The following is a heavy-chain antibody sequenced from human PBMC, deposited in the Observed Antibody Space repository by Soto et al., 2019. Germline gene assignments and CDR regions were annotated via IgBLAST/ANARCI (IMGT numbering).Heavy chain of an antibody. J-gene: IGHJ3*02. V-gene: IGHV3-30-3*01. CDR1: GLTFSSYA. Sequence: PGGSLRLSCAASGLTFSSYAMHWVRQAPGKGLEWVAVISYDGSNKYYADSVKGRFTISRDNSKNTLYLQMNSLRAEDTAVYYCARGLQKRITMIVVVTQPHDAFDIWGQGTMVTVSS. D-gene: IGHD3-22*01. CDR2: ISYDGSNK. CDR3: ARGLQKRITMIVVVTQPHDAFDI.